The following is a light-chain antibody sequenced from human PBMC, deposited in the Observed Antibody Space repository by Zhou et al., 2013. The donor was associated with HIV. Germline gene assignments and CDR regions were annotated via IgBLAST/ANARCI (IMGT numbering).Light chain of an antibody. CDR2: KAS. CDR3: QQSYSNPA. CDR1: QSISSW. J-gene: IGKJ1*01. V-gene: IGKV1-5*03. Sequence: DIQMTQSPSTLSASVGDRVTITCRASQSISSWLAWYQQKPGKAPKLLIYKASSLESGVPSRFSGSGSGTEFTLTISSLQPDDFATYYCQQSYSNPAFGQGTKVEIK.